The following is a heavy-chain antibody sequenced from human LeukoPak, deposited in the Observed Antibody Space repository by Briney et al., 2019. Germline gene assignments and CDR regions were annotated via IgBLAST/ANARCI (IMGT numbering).Heavy chain of an antibody. D-gene: IGHD6-19*01. CDR2: ISSSGRTI. J-gene: IGHJ4*02. CDR1: GFSFSDYY. Sequence: GGSLRLSCAASGFSFSDYYMHWIRQAPGKGLEWVSYISSSGRTIYYADSVKGRFTISRDNAKKSLDLQMNSLRAEDTAFYYCAKVRGTYSSGYFFDYWGQGTLVTVSS. CDR3: AKVRGTYSSGYFFDY. V-gene: IGHV3-11*01.